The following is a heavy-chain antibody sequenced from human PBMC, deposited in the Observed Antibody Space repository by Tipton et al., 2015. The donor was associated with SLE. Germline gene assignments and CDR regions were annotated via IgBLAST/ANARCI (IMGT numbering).Heavy chain of an antibody. J-gene: IGHJ5*02. CDR2: ISNTGST. V-gene: IGHV4-59*11. CDR3: ARMRGGYNAHH. D-gene: IGHD5-24*01. CDR1: GDSIMRSQY. Sequence: TLSLTCTVSGDSIMRSQYWGWIRQPPGKGLEWIGSISNTGSTNYNPSLRSRVGISLDTSKNQFSLKVKSVTTADTAVYYCARMRGGYNAHHWGQGTLVTVSS.